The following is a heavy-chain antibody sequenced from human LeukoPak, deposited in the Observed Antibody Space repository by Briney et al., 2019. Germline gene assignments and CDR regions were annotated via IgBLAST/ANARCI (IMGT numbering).Heavy chain of an antibody. J-gene: IGHJ4*02. CDR1: GGTFSSYA. V-gene: IGHV1-69*13. CDR2: IIPIFGTA. CDR3: ARTSSSWYDY. Sequence: ASVKVSCKASGGTFSSYAISWVRQAPGQGLEWMGGIIPIFGTANYAQKFQGRVKITADEYTSTVYMEVSSLRSEDTAVYYCARTSSSWYDYWGQGTLVTVSS. D-gene: IGHD6-13*01.